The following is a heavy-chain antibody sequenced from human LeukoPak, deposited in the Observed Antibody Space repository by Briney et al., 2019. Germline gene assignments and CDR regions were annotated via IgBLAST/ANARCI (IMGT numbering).Heavy chain of an antibody. D-gene: IGHD6-13*01. Sequence: GGSLRLSCAASGFTFSSYAMHWVRQAPGKGLEWVAVISYDGSNKYYADSVKGRFTISRDNSKNTLYLQMNSLRAEDTAVYYCARDPLYGSSWYGGGDYWGQGTLVTVSS. CDR3: ARDPLYGSSWYGGGDY. V-gene: IGHV3-30*04. CDR1: GFTFSSYA. J-gene: IGHJ4*02. CDR2: ISYDGSNK.